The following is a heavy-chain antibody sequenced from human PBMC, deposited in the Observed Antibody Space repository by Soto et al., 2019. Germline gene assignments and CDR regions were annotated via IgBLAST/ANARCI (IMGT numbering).Heavy chain of an antibody. Sequence: QVQLQESGPGLVKPSQTLSLTCTVSGGSISSGGYYWSWIRQHPGKGLEWIGYIYYSGSTYYNPALKSRVTISVDTSKNQFSLKLSSVTAADTAVYYCARLMPAAGYYFDYWGQGTLVTVSS. CDR2: IYYSGST. V-gene: IGHV4-31*03. CDR1: GGSISSGGYY. CDR3: ARLMPAAGYYFDY. J-gene: IGHJ4*02. D-gene: IGHD6-13*01.